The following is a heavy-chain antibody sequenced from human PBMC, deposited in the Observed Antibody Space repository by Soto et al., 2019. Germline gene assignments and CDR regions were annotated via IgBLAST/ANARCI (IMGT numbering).Heavy chain of an antibody. D-gene: IGHD2-2*01. V-gene: IGHV3-23*01. CDR3: ARKYPGNRPFDY. CDR1: GVNFNSHT. J-gene: IGHJ4*02. Sequence: ESLKISSVAAGVNFNSHTMNWVRQAPGKGLAWVSAIAPDSNTFYADSVKGRFTISRDNSGTTLYLQMNSLRAADTALYYCARKYPGNRPFDYWGKGTPVTVSS. CDR2: IAPDSNT.